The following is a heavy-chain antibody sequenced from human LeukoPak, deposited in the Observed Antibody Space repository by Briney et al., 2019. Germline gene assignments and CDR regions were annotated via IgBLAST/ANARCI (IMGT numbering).Heavy chain of an antibody. J-gene: IGHJ3*02. Sequence: GGSLRLSCAASGFTFSNFAMSWVRQAPGKGLQWVSAITAPGTTTNYADSVRGRFTISRDNFRNTLFLDMTSLRGEDTAVYYCASHTGAGVAFRPFHIWGQGTMVTVSS. D-gene: IGHD2-8*01. CDR3: ASHTGAGVAFRPFHI. CDR2: ITAPGTTT. CDR1: GFTFSNFA. V-gene: IGHV3-23*01.